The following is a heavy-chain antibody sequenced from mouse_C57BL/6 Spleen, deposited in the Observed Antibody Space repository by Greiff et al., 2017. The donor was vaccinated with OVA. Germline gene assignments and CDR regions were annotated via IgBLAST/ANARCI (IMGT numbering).Heavy chain of an antibody. CDR3: ARIDYDYWYFDV. J-gene: IGHJ1*03. D-gene: IGHD2-4*01. Sequence: EVKLMESGGGLVKPGGSLKLSCAASGFTFSDYGMHWVRQAPEKGLEWVAYISSGSSTIYYADTVKGRFTISRDNAKNTLFLQMTSLRAEDTAMYDCARIDYDYWYFDVWGTGTTVTVSS. CDR2: ISSGSSTI. CDR1: GFTFSDYG. V-gene: IGHV5-17*01.